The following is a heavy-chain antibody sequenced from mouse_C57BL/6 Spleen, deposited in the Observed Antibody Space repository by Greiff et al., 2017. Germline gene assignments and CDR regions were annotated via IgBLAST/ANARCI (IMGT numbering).Heavy chain of an antibody. CDR2: INPNNGGT. Sequence: SGPELVKPGASVKMSCKASGYTFTDYNMHWVKQSHGKSLEWIGYINPNNGGTSYNQKFKGKATLTVNKSSSTAYMELRSLTSEDSAVYYCAIYDGYYVAWFAYWGQGTLVTVSA. CDR3: AIYDGYYVAWFAY. J-gene: IGHJ3*01. V-gene: IGHV1-22*01. CDR1: GYTFTDYN. D-gene: IGHD2-3*01.